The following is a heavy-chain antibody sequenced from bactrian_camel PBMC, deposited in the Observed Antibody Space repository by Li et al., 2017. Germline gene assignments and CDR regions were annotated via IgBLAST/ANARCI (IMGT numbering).Heavy chain of an antibody. V-gene: IGHV3S1*01. J-gene: IGHJ4*01. CDR3: APVVCGGWHNPYNY. Sequence: HVQLVESGGGSVQTGGSLRLSCVFSGYRSRPRCTGWFRQAPGKEHEGVASIWPSGDIPSYEDSVKGRFTISQDYGKKTLNLQMNSLKPEDTGTYYCAPVVCGGWHNPYNYWGQGTQVTVS. CDR2: IWPSGDIP. CDR1: GYRSRPRC. D-gene: IGHD7*01.